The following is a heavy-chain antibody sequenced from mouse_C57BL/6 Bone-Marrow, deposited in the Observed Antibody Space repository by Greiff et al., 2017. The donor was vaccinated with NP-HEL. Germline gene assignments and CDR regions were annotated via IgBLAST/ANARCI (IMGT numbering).Heavy chain of an antibody. CDR1: GFTFSSYG. J-gene: IGHJ3*01. CDR2: ISTGGSYT. Sequence: EVQLVESGGDLVKPGASLKLSCAASGFTFSSYGMSWVRQTPDQSLEWVATISTGGSYTYYPDSVKGRFTITRDNAKNTLYLQMSSLKSEDTAMYYCASAYDYDVAWFAYGGRGTRVTVSA. CDR3: ASAYDYDVAWFAY. D-gene: IGHD2-4*01. V-gene: IGHV5-6*01.